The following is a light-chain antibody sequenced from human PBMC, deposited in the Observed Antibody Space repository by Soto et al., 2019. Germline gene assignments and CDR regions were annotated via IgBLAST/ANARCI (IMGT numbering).Light chain of an antibody. J-gene: IGKJ1*01. CDR1: QSVSRNH. CDR2: GGS. Sequence: DILLTQSPGTLSLSPGDRATLSCWASQSVSRNHLAWYKQKPGQAPRLLIYGGSSRATGIPVRLSGSGSETEFTLTITRMEPEDFAVYYCQQYSSSRTFGQGTKVDI. CDR3: QQYSSSRT. V-gene: IGKV3-20*01.